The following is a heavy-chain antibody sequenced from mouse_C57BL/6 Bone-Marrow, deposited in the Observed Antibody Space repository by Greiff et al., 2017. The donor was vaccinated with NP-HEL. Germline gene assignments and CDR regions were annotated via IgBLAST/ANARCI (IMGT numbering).Heavy chain of an antibody. V-gene: IGHV1-81*01. J-gene: IGHJ3*01. CDR3: ARIGGLRAWFAY. CDR1: GYTFTSYG. CDR2: IYPRSGNT. D-gene: IGHD2-4*01. Sequence: VQLQQSGAELARPGASVKLSCKASGYTFTSYGISWVKQRTGQGLEWIGEIYPRSGNTYYNEKFKGKATLTADKSSSTAYMELRSLTSEDSAVYFCARIGGLRAWFAYWGQGTLVTVSA.